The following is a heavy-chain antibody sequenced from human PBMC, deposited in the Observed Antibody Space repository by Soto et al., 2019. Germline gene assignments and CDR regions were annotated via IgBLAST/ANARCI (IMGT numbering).Heavy chain of an antibody. D-gene: IGHD3-16*02. J-gene: IGHJ4*02. CDR1: GVTFSSFG. Sequence: GGSLRLSCAASGVTFSSFGMHWVRQAPGKGLEWVAVISYDGSEKYYADSVKGRFTISRDNSKNTLSLQMNSLRADDTAVYYCAKALGELSPESYDYWGQGTLVTVSS. CDR3: AKALGELSPESYDY. V-gene: IGHV3-30*18. CDR2: ISYDGSEK.